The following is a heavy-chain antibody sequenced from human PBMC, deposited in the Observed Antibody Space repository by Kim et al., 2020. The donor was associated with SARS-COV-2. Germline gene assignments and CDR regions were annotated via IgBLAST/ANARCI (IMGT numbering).Heavy chain of an antibody. D-gene: IGHD3-10*01. J-gene: IGHJ6*02. CDR3: ARFLLTNSGSYPTYYYYGMDV. V-gene: IGHV5-10-1*01. CDR1: GYSFTSYW. Sequence: GESLKISCKGSGYSFTSYWISWVRQMPGKGLEWMGRIDPSDSYTNYSPSFQGHVTISADKSISTAYLQWSSLKASDTAMYYCARFLLTNSGSYPTYYYYGMDVWGQGTTVTVSS. CDR2: IDPSDSYT.